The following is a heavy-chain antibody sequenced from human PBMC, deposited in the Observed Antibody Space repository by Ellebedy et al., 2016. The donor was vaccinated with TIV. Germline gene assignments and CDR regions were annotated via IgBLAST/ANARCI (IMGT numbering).Heavy chain of an antibody. J-gene: IGHJ5*02. CDR3: ARDTRFISQQHNWFDP. V-gene: IGHV3-11*01. CDR1: GFIFSDYY. Sequence: GESLKISCAASGFIFSDYYMSWIRQAPGKGLEWVSYISSGGSTIYYADSVKGRFTMSRDNDKNSLYLQMNTLRAEDTAVYYCARDTRFISQQHNWFDPWGQGTLVTVSS. D-gene: IGHD6-13*01. CDR2: ISSGGSTI.